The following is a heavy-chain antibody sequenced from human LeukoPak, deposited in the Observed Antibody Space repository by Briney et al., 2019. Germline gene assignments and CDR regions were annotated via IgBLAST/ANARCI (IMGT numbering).Heavy chain of an antibody. CDR1: GGSISSYY. Sequence: SETLSLTCTVSGGSISSYYWSWIRQPAGKGLEWIGRIYTSGSTNYSPSLKSRVTMSVDTSKNQFSLKLSSVTAADTAVYYCARDVPHYYDSSGYYYNWFDPWGQGTLVTVSS. V-gene: IGHV4-4*07. CDR2: IYTSGST. CDR3: ARDVPHYYDSSGYYYNWFDP. J-gene: IGHJ5*02. D-gene: IGHD3-22*01.